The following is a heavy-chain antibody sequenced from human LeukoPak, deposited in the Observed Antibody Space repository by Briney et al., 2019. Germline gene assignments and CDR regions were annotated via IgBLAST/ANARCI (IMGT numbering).Heavy chain of an antibody. CDR1: GFTFSSYA. D-gene: IGHD2-2*01. Sequence: PGGSLRLSCAASGFTFSSYAMSWVRQAPGKGLEWVSAISGSGGSTYYADSVKGRFTISRDNSKNTLYLQMNSLRAEDTAVYYCARLECSSTSCRNWGLAAFDFWGQGTMVTVSS. J-gene: IGHJ3*01. CDR2: ISGSGGST. CDR3: ARLECSSTSCRNWGLAAFDF. V-gene: IGHV3-23*01.